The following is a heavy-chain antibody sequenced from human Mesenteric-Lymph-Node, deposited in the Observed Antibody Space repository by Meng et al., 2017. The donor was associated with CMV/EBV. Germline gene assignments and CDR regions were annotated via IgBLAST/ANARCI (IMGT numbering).Heavy chain of an antibody. CDR1: GYTFTGYY. D-gene: IGHD3-22*01. CDR3: ARSPLITAMPSHFYDSSGYDHYFDH. Sequence: ASVKVSCKASGYTFTGYYMHWVRQGPGQGLEWMGWIDPNSGGTNYAQKFQDRVTMTRDTSISTAYMEVRSLRSDDTAVYYCARSPLITAMPSHFYDSSGYDHYFDHWGQGTLVTVSS. J-gene: IGHJ4*02. CDR2: IDPNSGGT. V-gene: IGHV1-2*02.